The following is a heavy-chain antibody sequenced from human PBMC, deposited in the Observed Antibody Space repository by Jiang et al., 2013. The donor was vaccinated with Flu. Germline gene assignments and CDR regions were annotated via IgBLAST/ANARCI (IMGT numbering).Heavy chain of an antibody. CDR1: GYTFTSYY. Sequence: SGAEVKKPGASVKVSCKASGYTFTSYYMHWVRQAPGQGLEWMGIINPSGGSTSYAQKFQGRVTMTRDTSTSTVYMELSSLRSEDTAVYYCARAGLRWYPIGEKADAFDIWGQGTMVTVSS. CDR3: ARAGLRWYPIGEKADAFDI. J-gene: IGHJ3*02. D-gene: IGHD4-23*01. CDR2: INPSGGST. V-gene: IGHV1-46*01.